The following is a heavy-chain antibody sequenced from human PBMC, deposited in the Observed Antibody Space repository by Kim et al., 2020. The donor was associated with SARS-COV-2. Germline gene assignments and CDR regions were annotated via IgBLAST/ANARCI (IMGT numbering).Heavy chain of an antibody. J-gene: IGHJ4*02. V-gene: IGHV3-23*01. CDR2: ITASGGSM. Sequence: GGSLRLSCAASGFTFSNYVMSWVRQAPGKGLEWVSSITASGGSMYCADSVKGRFSISRDNSKNTLYLQMNTLRAEDTAVYHCARGWSNGYFDYWGQGALVTVSA. D-gene: IGHD3-22*01. CDR1: GFTFSNYV. CDR3: ARGWSNGYFDY.